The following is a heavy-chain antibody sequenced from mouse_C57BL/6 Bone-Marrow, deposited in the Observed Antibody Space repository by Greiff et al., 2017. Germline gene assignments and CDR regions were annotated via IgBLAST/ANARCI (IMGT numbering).Heavy chain of an antibody. CDR3: VGYYGNPFAY. CDR1: GYTFTDYY. CDR2: INPNNGGT. V-gene: IGHV1-26*01. D-gene: IGHD2-1*01. Sequence: VQLQQSGPELVKPGASVKISCKASGYTFTDYYMNWVKQSHGKSLEWIGDINPNNGGTSYNQKFKGKATLTVDKSSSTAYMELRSLTSEDSAVYYCVGYYGNPFAYWGQGTLVTVSA. J-gene: IGHJ3*01.